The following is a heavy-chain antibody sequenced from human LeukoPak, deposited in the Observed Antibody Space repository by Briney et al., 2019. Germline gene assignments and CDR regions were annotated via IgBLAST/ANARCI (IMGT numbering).Heavy chain of an antibody. CDR1: GGSISSYY. V-gene: IGHV4-59*01. CDR3: ARDPGYSGYSL. CDR2: IYYSGST. Sequence: SETLSLTCTVSGGSISSYYWSWIRQPPGKGLEWIGYIYYSGSTNYNPSLKSRVTISVDTSKNQFSLKLSSVTAADTAVYYCARDPGYSGYSLWGQGTLVTVSS. D-gene: IGHD5-12*01. J-gene: IGHJ4*02.